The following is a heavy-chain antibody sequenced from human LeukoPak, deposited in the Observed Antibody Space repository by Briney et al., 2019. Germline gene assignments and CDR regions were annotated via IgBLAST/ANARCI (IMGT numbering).Heavy chain of an antibody. CDR2: IYTSGST. V-gene: IGHV4-4*07. CDR3: ARDDYDSSGYYIDY. D-gene: IGHD3-22*01. J-gene: IGHJ4*02. CDR1: GGSISSYY. Sequence: ASETLSLTCTVSGGSISSYYWSWIRQPAGKGLEWIGRIYTSGSTNYNPSLKSRVTMSVDTSKNQFSLKLSSVTAADTAVYYCARDDYDSSGYYIDYWGQGTLVTVSS.